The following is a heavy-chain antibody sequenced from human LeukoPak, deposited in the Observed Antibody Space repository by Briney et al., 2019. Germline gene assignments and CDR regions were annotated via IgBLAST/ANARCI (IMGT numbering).Heavy chain of an antibody. CDR1: GGSSSGYY. V-gene: IGHV4-34*01. CDR3: ARGPDGSGNADY. CDR2: INHSGST. D-gene: IGHD3-10*01. Sequence: PSETLSLTCAVYGGSSSGYYWSWIRQPPGKGLEWIGEINHSGSTNYNPSLKSRVTISVDTSKNQFSLKLSSVTAADTAVYYCARGPDGSGNADYWGQGTLVTVSS. J-gene: IGHJ4*02.